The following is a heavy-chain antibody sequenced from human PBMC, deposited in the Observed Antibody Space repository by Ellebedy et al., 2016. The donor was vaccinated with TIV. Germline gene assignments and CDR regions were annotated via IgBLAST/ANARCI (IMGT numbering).Heavy chain of an antibody. CDR1: GFTFSAYG. CDR2: INQDGSVK. D-gene: IGHD6-13*01. CDR3: ARDAAAGKTDY. Sequence: GESLKISCVASGFTFSAYGIHWVRQATVKGLEWVANINQDGSVKNYVDSVKGRFTRSRDNAKNSLYLQMNSLRAEDTAVYFCARDAAAGKTDYWGQGTLVTVSS. J-gene: IGHJ4*02. V-gene: IGHV3-7*01.